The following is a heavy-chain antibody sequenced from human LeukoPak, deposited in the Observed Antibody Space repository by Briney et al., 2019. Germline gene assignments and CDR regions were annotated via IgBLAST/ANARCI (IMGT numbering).Heavy chain of an antibody. V-gene: IGHV1-2*02. D-gene: IGHD3-16*01. CDR2: INPNNGGT. J-gene: IGHJ4*02. CDR1: GYTFTDHY. Sequence: ASVKVSCKASGYTFTDHYIHWVRQAPGRGLEWMGWINPNNGGTYYALKFQGRVTMTRDTSIGTAYMELSRLRSDDTAVYYCAGGIASYSSSYFDYWGQGALVTVSS. CDR3: AGGIASYSSSYFDY.